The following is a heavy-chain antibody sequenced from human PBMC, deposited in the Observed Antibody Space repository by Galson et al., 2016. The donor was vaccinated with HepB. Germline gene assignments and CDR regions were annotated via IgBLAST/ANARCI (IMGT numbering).Heavy chain of an antibody. Sequence: SLRLSSAASGFTFSNYGMHWVRQAPGKGLEWVALIWNDGSNRYYADSVKGRFTISRDNSKNTLYLQMNSLRAEDTAVYYCAREGVGIAVAATAFDYWGQGTLVTVSS. CDR3: AREGVGIAVAATAFDY. CDR2: IWNDGSNR. D-gene: IGHD6-19*01. V-gene: IGHV3-33*01. J-gene: IGHJ4*02. CDR1: GFTFSNYG.